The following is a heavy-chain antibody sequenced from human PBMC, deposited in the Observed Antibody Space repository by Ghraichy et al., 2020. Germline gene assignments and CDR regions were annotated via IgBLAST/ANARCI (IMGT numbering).Heavy chain of an antibody. CDR1: GFTFSSYG. D-gene: IGHD3-22*01. CDR2: ISYDGSNK. CDR3: AKSARVVVITAGDYYFDY. Sequence: GGSLRLSCAASGFTFSSYGMHWVRQAPGKGLEWVAVISYDGSNKYYADSVKGRFTISRDNSKNTLYLQMNSLRAEDTAVYYCAKSARVVVITAGDYYFDYWGQGTLVTVSS. V-gene: IGHV3-30*18. J-gene: IGHJ4*02.